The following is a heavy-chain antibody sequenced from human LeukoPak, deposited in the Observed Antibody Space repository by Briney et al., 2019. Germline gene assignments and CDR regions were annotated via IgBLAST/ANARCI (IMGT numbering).Heavy chain of an antibody. J-gene: IGHJ3*02. Sequence: GESLKISCKDSGNSFNNYWIGGVRQMLGKGLEWMGIVYLDDSETTYSPSFQGHVTISADKSISTAYLHWRSLRASDTAIYYCATPDYGGNSGSAAFDIWGQGTMVTVSS. V-gene: IGHV5-51*01. D-gene: IGHD4-23*01. CDR2: VYLDDSET. CDR3: ATPDYGGNSGSAAFDI. CDR1: GNSFNNYW.